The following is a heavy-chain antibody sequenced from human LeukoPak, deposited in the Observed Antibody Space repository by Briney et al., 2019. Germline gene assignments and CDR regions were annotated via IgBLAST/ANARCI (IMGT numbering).Heavy chain of an antibody. D-gene: IGHD1-14*01. V-gene: IGHV1-2*06. J-gene: IGHJ4*02. CDR3: ARLDGTGRSQIMIDY. CDR2: INPNSGGT. Sequence: ASVKVSCKVSGYTFTGYYIHWVRQAPGQGLEWMGRINPNSGGTNSAQKFQGRVTMTWDTSVNTAYLELGSLRSDDTAVYYCARLDGTGRSQIMIDYWGQGTLVTVSS. CDR1: GYTFTGYY.